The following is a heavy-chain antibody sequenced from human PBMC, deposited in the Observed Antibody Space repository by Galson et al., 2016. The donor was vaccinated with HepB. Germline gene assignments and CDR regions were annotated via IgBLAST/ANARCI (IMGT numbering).Heavy chain of an antibody. V-gene: IGHV4-59*02. D-gene: IGHD3-10*01. CDR2: FYYSGST. Sequence: ETLSLTCAVSGNSVRSYYWSWVRQPPGKSLEWIGYFYYSGSTNHNPSLKSRVTMSVDPSKNQFSLKLSSVTAADTAVYYCAGSVVYGYYAMDVWGKGTTVTVSS. J-gene: IGHJ6*04. CDR1: GNSVRSYY. CDR3: AGSVVYGYYAMDV.